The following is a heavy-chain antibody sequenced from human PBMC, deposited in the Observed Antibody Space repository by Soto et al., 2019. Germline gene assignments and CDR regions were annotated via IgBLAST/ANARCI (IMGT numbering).Heavy chain of an antibody. J-gene: IGHJ6*02. CDR3: AKVLVGYSYGPGDV. V-gene: IGHV3-30*18. Sequence: GGSLRLSCAASGFTFSSYGMHWVRQAPGKGLECVAVISYDGSNKYYADSVKGRFTISRDNSKNTLYLQMNSLRAEDTAVYYCAKVLVGYSYGPGDVWGQGTTVTVYS. CDR1: GFTFSSYG. CDR2: ISYDGSNK. D-gene: IGHD5-18*01.